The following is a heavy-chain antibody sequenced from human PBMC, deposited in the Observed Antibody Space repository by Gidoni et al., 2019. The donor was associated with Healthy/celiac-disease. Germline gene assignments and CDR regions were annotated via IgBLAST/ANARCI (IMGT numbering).Heavy chain of an antibody. CDR2: ISWNSGSI. J-gene: IGHJ6*02. CDR1: GFAFDDYA. CDR3: AKDILLRYYYHSSGYYYYYYGMDV. V-gene: IGHV3-9*01. Sequence: EVQLVESGGGLVQPGRSLRLSCAASGFAFDDYAMQWGRQAPGKGLEWVSGISWNSGSIGYADSVKGRFTISRDNAKNSLYLQMNSLRAEDTALYYCAKDILLRYYYHSSGYYYYYYGMDVWGQGTTVTVSS. D-gene: IGHD3-22*01.